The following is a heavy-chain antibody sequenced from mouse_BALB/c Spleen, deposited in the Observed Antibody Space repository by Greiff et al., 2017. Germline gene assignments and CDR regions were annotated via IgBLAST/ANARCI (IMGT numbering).Heavy chain of an antibody. CDR2: INPGSGGT. CDR1: GYAFTNYL. D-gene: IGHD2-1*01. Sequence: VQLQQSGAELVRPGTSVKVSCKASGYAFTNYLIEWVKQRPGQGLEWIGVINPGSGGTNDNEKFKGKATLTADKSSSTAYMQLSSLTSDDSAVYFCARGSGNLYYFDYWGQGTTLTVSS. V-gene: IGHV1-54*01. CDR3: ARGSGNLYYFDY. J-gene: IGHJ2*01.